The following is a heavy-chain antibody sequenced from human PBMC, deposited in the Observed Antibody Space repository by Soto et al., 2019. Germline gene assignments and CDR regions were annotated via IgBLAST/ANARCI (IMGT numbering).Heavy chain of an antibody. D-gene: IGHD6-19*01. Sequence: QVQLQESGPGLVKPSQTLSLTCTVSGGSISSGGYYWSWIRQLPGKGLEWIGYIYYSGSTYYNPSLMSRLTISIDTSKNQFSLRLTSVTAADTAVYYCAREVAGTLRWLDPWGQGTLVTVSS. V-gene: IGHV4-31*03. J-gene: IGHJ5*02. CDR1: GGSISSGGYY. CDR3: AREVAGTLRWLDP. CDR2: IYYSGST.